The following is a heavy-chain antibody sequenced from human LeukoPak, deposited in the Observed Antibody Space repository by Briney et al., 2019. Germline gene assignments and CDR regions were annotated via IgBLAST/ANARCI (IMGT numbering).Heavy chain of an antibody. Sequence: ASVKVSCKVSGYTLTELSMRWVRQAPGKGLEWMGGFDPEDGETIYAQKFQGRVTMTEDTSTDTAYMELSSLRSEDTAVYYCATGVGSSWAPDYWGQGTLVTVSS. V-gene: IGHV1-24*01. CDR1: GYTLTELS. J-gene: IGHJ4*02. D-gene: IGHD6-13*01. CDR2: FDPEDGET. CDR3: ATGVGSSWAPDY.